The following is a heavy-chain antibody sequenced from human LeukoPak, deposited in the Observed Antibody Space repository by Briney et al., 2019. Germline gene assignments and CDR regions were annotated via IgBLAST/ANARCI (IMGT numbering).Heavy chain of an antibody. D-gene: IGHD3-10*01. J-gene: IGHJ3*02. CDR2: IYYSGST. V-gene: IGHV4-59*01. CDR3: ARATALGVDAFDI. CDR1: GGSISSYY. Sequence: PSETLSLTCTVSGGSISSYYWSRIRQPPGKGLEWIGYIYYSGSTNYNPSLKSRVTISVDTSKNQFSLKLSSVTAADTAVYYCARATALGVDAFDIWGQGTMVTVSS.